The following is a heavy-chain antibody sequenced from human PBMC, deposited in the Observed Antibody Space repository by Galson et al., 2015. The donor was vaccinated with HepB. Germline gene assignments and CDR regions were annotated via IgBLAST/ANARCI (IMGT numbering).Heavy chain of an antibody. V-gene: IGHV1-2*02. Sequence: SVKVSCKASGYTFTGYYMHWVRQAPGQGLEWMGWINPNSGGTNYAQKFQGRVTMTRDTSISTAYMELRSLRSDDTAVYYCARFGYGTMIVTNWGQGTLVTVSS. CDR3: ARFGYGTMIVTN. CDR2: INPNSGGT. CDR1: GYTFTGYY. D-gene: IGHD3-22*01. J-gene: IGHJ4*02.